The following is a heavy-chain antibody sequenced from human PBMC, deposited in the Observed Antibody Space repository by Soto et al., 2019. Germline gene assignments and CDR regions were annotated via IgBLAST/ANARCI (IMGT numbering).Heavy chain of an antibody. CDR3: VRDRDWAFDI. V-gene: IGHV3-48*02. CDR2: FGTSRKYI. CDR1: GYTLSYYS. Sequence: HPGGSRRLSCVASGYTLSYYSMNWVRQAPGKGLEWVSYFGTSRKYIYYADSVRGRFAISRDDAKNSLYLQLNSLRDEDTALYYCVRDRDWAFDIWGQGTVVTVSS. J-gene: IGHJ3*02. D-gene: IGHD3-9*01.